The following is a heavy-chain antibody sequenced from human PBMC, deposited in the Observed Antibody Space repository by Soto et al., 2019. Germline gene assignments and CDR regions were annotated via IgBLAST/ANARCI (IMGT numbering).Heavy chain of an antibody. D-gene: IGHD4-17*01. CDR1: GFTFSDYG. Sequence: QVRLVESGGGVVQPGRSLRLSCAVSGFTFSDYGMHWVRQAPGKGLEWVAVISYDGTNKYYADSVKGRFTISRDNSKNTLYLQMNSLGVEDTGMYYCARGPTTAYLDVWGQGTTVIVSS. CDR3: ARGPTTAYLDV. CDR2: ISYDGTNK. V-gene: IGHV3-30*03. J-gene: IGHJ6*02.